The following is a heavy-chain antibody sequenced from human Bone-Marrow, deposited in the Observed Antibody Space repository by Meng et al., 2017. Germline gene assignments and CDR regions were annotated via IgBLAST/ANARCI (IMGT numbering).Heavy chain of an antibody. D-gene: IGHD5-18*01. CDR1: GGSFSGYY. CDR3: ARFLPGYSYGYDY. CDR2: INHSGST. Sequence: SETLSLTCAVYGGSFSGYYWSWIRQPPGKGLEWIGEINHSGSTHYNPSLKSRVTISVDTSKNQFSLKLSSVTAADTAVYYCARFLPGYSYGYDYWDQGTLVAVSS. J-gene: IGHJ4*02. V-gene: IGHV4-34*01.